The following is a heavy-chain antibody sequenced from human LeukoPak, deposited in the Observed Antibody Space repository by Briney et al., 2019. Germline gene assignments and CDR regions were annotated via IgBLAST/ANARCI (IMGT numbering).Heavy chain of an antibody. J-gene: IGHJ4*02. V-gene: IGHV3-23*01. CDR2: ISTGGVNT. Sequence: GGSLRLSCAASGFIFNTYAMSWVRQAPGKGLEWVSAISTGGVNTYYTDSVKGRFTISRDNSKNTLYLQMNSLRAEDTAVYFCAKEQMMYSSSPFDYWGQGTLVTVSA. CDR3: AKEQMMYSSSPFDY. CDR1: GFIFNTYA. D-gene: IGHD6-19*01.